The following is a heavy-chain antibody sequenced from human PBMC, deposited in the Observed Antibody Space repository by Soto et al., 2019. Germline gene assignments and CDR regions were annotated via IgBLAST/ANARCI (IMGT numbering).Heavy chain of an antibody. CDR1: GGSISSGGYY. J-gene: IGHJ3*02. V-gene: IGHV4-31*03. CDR3: ASSVYYYDSSGYFPDAFDI. Sequence: PSETLSLTCTASGGSISSGGYYWSWIRQNPGKGLEWIGYIYYSGSTYYNPSLKSRVTISVDTSKNQFSLKLSSVTAADTAVYYCASSVYYYDSSGYFPDAFDIWGQGTMVTVSS. D-gene: IGHD3-22*01. CDR2: IYYSGST.